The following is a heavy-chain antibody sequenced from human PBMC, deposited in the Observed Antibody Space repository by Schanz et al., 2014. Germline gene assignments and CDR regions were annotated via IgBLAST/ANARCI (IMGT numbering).Heavy chain of an antibody. V-gene: IGHV1-18*04. D-gene: IGHD6-13*01. CDR2: ISAYNGNT. CDR3: ARDGHSSNWRSYFFYGLDV. J-gene: IGHJ6*02. CDR1: GYMFDTYG. Sequence: QVRLVQSGAEAREPGASVKVSCKATGYMFDTYGFAWVRQAPGQGLEWMGWISAYNGNTNYAQKLQGRVTMTTDTSTSTAYMELRSLRSDDTAIYYCARDGHSSNWRSYFFYGLDVWGQGTTVTVSS.